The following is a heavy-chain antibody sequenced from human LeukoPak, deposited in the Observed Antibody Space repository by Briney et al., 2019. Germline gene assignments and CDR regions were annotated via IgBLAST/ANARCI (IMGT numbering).Heavy chain of an antibody. D-gene: IGHD5-24*01. J-gene: IGHJ4*02. V-gene: IGHV3-7*01. CDR2: IKQDGSEK. CDR3: ARDGDGYKSTPFDY. Sequence: GGSLRLSCVASGSTFSSYWMSWVRQAPGKGLEWVANIKQDGSEKYYVESVKGRFSISRDNAKNSLFLQVNTLRVDDTAIYYCARDGDGYKSTPFDYWGQGTLVTVSS. CDR1: GSTFSSYW.